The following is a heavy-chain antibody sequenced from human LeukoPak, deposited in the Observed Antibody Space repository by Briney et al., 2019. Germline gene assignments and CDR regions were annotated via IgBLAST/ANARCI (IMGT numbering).Heavy chain of an antibody. Sequence: SETLSLTCTVSGGSISSYWNWIRQPAGKGLEWVGRIYGSGSTNYNPSLKSRVTMSLDTSKNQFSLKLSSVTAADTAMYYCARDSGTTGEVKFDPWGQGTLVTVSS. CDR2: IYGSGST. J-gene: IGHJ5*02. CDR3: ARDSGTTGEVKFDP. CDR1: GGSISSY. D-gene: IGHD3-10*01. V-gene: IGHV4-4*07.